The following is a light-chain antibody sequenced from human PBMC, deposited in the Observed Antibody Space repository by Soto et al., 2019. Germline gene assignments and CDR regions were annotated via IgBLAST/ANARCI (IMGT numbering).Light chain of an antibody. CDR2: AAS. V-gene: IGKV3-20*01. CDR3: QQYGNSRT. Sequence: EIVLTQSPGTLSLSPGKRATLSCRASQSVSNNFLAWYQQKPGQAPRLLIYAASSRATGTPDRFRGSGSGTDFTLTIARLEPEDFAVYYCQQYGNSRTFGQGTKVNIK. J-gene: IGKJ1*01. CDR1: QSVSNNF.